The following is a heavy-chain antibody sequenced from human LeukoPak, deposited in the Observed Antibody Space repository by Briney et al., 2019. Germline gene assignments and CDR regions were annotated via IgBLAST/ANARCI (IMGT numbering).Heavy chain of an antibody. Sequence: GGSLRLSCAASGFTVNINYMSWVRQAPGKGLEWVSVIYSGGSTYYADSVKGRFTISRDSSKNTLYLQMNSLRAKDTAVYYCAREGSSRYYFDYWGQGTLVTVSS. CDR2: IYSGGST. J-gene: IGHJ4*02. CDR1: GFTVNINY. V-gene: IGHV3-53*01. D-gene: IGHD6-6*01. CDR3: AREGSSRYYFDY.